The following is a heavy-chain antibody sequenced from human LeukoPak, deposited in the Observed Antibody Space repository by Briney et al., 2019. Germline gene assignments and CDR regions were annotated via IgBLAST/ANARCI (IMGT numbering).Heavy chain of an antibody. Sequence: GGSLRLSCAASGFTFSSYSMSWVRQAPGKGLEWVSSISSSSSYIYYADSVKGRFTISRDNAKNSLYLQMNSLRAEDTAVYYCASSTGDTAMALDYWGQGTLVTVSS. V-gene: IGHV3-21*01. J-gene: IGHJ4*02. CDR2: ISSSSSYI. CDR3: ASSTGDTAMALDY. D-gene: IGHD5-18*01. CDR1: GFTFSSYS.